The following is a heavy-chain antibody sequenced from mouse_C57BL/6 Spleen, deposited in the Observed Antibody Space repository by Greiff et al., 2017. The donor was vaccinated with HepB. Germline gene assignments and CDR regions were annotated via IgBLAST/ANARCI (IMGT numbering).Heavy chain of an antibody. Sequence: QVHVKQPGAELVRPGSSVKLSCKASGYTFTSYWMHWVKQRPIQGLEWIGNIDPSDSETHYNQKFKDKATLTVDKSSSTAYMQLSSLTSEDSAVYYCARGYDYYFDYWGQGTTLTVSS. V-gene: IGHV1-52*01. D-gene: IGHD2-4*01. CDR2: IDPSDSET. CDR1: GYTFTSYW. CDR3: ARGYDYYFDY. J-gene: IGHJ2*01.